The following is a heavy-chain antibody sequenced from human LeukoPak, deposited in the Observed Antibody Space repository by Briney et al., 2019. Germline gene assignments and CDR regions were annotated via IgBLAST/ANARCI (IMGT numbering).Heavy chain of an antibody. J-gene: IGHJ4*02. Sequence: PGRSLRLSCAASGFTFSSYGMHWVRQAPGKGLEWVAVISYDGSNKYYADSVKGRFTISRDNSKSTLYLQMNSLRAEDTAVYYCAKEGCSGGSCSAFDYWGQGTLVTVSS. CDR3: AKEGCSGGSCSAFDY. V-gene: IGHV3-30*18. CDR1: GFTFSSYG. D-gene: IGHD2-15*01. CDR2: ISYDGSNK.